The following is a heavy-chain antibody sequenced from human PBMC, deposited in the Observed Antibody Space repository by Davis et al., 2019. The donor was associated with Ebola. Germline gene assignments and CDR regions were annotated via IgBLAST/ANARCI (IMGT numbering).Heavy chain of an antibody. CDR1: GFTFSSYA. J-gene: IGHJ6*02. Sequence: GGSLRLSCAASGFTFSSYAMHWVRQAPGKGLEWVAVISYDGSNKYHADSVKGRFTISRDNSKNTLYLQMNSLRAEDTAVYYCARGGELPYYYYYGMDVWGQGTTVTVSS. D-gene: IGHD1-26*01. CDR3: ARGGELPYYYYYGMDV. CDR2: ISYDGSNK. V-gene: IGHV3-30-3*01.